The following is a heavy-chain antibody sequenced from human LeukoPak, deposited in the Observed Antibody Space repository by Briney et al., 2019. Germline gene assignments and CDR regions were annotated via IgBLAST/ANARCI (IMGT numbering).Heavy chain of an antibody. CDR2: IYHSGST. J-gene: IGHJ4*02. Sequence: SETVSLTCAVSGGSISRGGYSGSWIRQPPGRGLEWIGYIYHSGSTYYNPSLKSRVAISVDRSKNQFSLKLSSVTAADTAVYYCARVRGWYYFDYWGQGTLVTVSS. CDR1: GGSISRGGYS. V-gene: IGHV4-30-2*01. CDR3: ARVRGWYYFDY. D-gene: IGHD6-19*01.